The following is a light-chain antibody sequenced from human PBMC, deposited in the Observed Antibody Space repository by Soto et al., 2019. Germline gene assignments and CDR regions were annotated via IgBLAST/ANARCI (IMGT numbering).Light chain of an antibody. CDR1: QTIYSN. V-gene: IGKV1-39*01. J-gene: IGKJ5*01. Sequence: EIQMTQSPSSLSTSVGDRVTITCRASQTIYSNLNWYQQKPGKAPNLLIYVASSLQSEVPSRFSGSGSGTDFTLTITSLQPEDFATYYCQQSYGTPITFGQGTRLEIK. CDR3: QQSYGTPIT. CDR2: VAS.